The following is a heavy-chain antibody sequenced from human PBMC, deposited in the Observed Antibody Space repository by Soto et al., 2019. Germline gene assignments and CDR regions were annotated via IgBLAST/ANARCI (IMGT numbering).Heavy chain of an antibody. V-gene: IGHV4-30-4*01. CDR1: GGSISSGDYY. D-gene: IGHD4-17*01. J-gene: IGHJ5*02. CDR3: ARDGAVTTSGHNWFDP. Sequence: QVQLQESGPGLVKPSQTLSLTCTVSGGSISSGDYYWSWIRQPPGKGLEWIGYIYYSGSTYYNPSLNSRLTRSVDTSKNQFSLKLSSVTAADTAVYYCARDGAVTTSGHNWFDPWGQGTLVTVSS. CDR2: IYYSGST.